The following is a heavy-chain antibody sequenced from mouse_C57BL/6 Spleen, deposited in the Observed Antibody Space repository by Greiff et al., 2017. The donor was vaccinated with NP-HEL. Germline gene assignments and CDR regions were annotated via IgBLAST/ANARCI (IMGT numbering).Heavy chain of an antibody. CDR2: IYPSDSET. Sequence: QVQLQQPGAELVRPGSSVKLSCKASGYTFTSYWMDWVKQRPGQGLEWIGNIYPSDSETHYNQKFKDKATLTVDKSSSTAYMQLSSLTSEDSAVYYYARIRGGAGFDYWGQGTTLTVSS. CDR3: ARIRGGAGFDY. J-gene: IGHJ2*01. CDR1: GYTFTSYW. V-gene: IGHV1-61*01.